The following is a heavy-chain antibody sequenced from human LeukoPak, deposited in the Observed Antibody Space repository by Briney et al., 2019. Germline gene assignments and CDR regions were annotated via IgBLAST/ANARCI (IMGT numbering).Heavy chain of an antibody. CDR1: GGSISSSNYY. J-gene: IGHJ3*01. CDR3: ARQAVHWLADAFDV. D-gene: IGHD6-19*01. Sequence: SETLSLTCTVSGGSISSSNYYWGWMRQPPGKGLEWIGSISHGGGTFYIPSLKSRVTISVDTSNNQFSLKLTSVTAADTAVYYCARQAVHWLADAFDVWGQGTMVTLSS. V-gene: IGHV4-39*01. CDR2: ISHGGGT.